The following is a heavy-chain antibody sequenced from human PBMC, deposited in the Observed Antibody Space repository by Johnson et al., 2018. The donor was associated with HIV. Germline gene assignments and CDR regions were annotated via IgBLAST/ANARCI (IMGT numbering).Heavy chain of an antibody. J-gene: IGHJ3*02. CDR3: ARACRDGYTCDAFDI. CDR2: LFSGGTT. D-gene: IGHD5-24*01. Sequence: VQLVESGGGVVRPGGSLRLSCAASVFTFDDYGMTWVRQAPGKGLEWVSVLFSGGTTYYADSVKGRFTISRDNSKNTLFLQMNSLRAEDTAVFYCARACRDGYTCDAFDIWGQGTMVTVSS. CDR1: VFTFDDYG. V-gene: IGHV3-66*01.